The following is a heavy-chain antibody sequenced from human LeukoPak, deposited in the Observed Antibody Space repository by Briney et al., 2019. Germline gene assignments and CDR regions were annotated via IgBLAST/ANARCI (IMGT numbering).Heavy chain of an antibody. J-gene: IGHJ3*02. CDR2: IYYSGST. V-gene: IGHV4-59*01. D-gene: IGHD3-3*01. CDR1: GGSISSYY. CDR3: ARGHYDFWSGYRPDAFDI. Sequence: SETLSLTCTVSGGSISSYYWSWIRQPPGKGLEWIGYIYYSGSTNYNPSLKSRVPISVDTSKNQFSLKLSSVTAADTAVYYCARGHYDFWSGYRPDAFDIWGQGTMVTVSS.